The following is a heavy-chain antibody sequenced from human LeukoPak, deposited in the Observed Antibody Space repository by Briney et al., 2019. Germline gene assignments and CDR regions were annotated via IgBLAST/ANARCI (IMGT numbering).Heavy chain of an antibody. J-gene: IGHJ4*02. Sequence: ASVKVSCKASGGTFSSYGISWVRQAPGQGLEWMGWISAYNGNTNYAQKLQGRVTMTTDTSTSTAYMELRSLRSDDTAVYYCARDIAAAGHFDYWGQGTLVTVSS. CDR3: ARDIAAAGHFDY. V-gene: IGHV1-18*01. CDR1: GGTFSSYG. D-gene: IGHD6-13*01. CDR2: ISAYNGNT.